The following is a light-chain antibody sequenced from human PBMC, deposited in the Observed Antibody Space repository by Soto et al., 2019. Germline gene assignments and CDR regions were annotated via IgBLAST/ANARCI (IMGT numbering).Light chain of an antibody. V-gene: IGLV2-14*01. CDR3: CSYTSSSTYV. Sequence: QSVLTQAASVSGSPGQSITISCTGTSSDVGAYDYVTWYQQHPGKAPKVMIYKVSNRPSGVSNRFSASKSGNTASLTISELQAEDEADYYCCSYTSSSTYVFGTGTKVTVL. J-gene: IGLJ1*01. CDR1: SSDVGAYDY. CDR2: KVS.